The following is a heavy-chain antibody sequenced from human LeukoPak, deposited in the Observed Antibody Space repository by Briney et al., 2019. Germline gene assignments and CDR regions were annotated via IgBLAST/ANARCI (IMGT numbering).Heavy chain of an antibody. CDR3: ARGSSSSGYDY. CDR2: ISSSSDYI. Sequence: GGSLRLSCAASGFTFSSYSMNWVRQAPGKGLEWVSSISSSSDYIYYVDSLKGRFTVSRDNARNSLFLQMDSLRADDTAVYYCARGSSSSGYDYWGQGTLSPSPQ. J-gene: IGHJ4*02. D-gene: IGHD6-6*01. V-gene: IGHV3-21*01. CDR1: GFTFSSYS.